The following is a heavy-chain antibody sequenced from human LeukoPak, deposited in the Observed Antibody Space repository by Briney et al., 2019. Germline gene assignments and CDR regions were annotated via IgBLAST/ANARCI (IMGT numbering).Heavy chain of an antibody. Sequence: SETLSLTCTVSGGSISSSSYYWGWIRQPPGKGLEWIGSIYYSGSTYYNPSLKSRVTISVDTSKNQFSLKLSSVTAADSAVYYCAREVVRGVSFDPWGQGTLVTVSS. V-gene: IGHV4-39*07. D-gene: IGHD3-10*01. CDR1: GGSISSSSYY. CDR3: AREVVRGVSFDP. J-gene: IGHJ5*02. CDR2: IYYSGST.